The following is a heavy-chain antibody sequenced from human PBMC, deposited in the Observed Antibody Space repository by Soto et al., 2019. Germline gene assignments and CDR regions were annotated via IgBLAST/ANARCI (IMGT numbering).Heavy chain of an antibody. J-gene: IGHJ5*02. CDR1: GYSISSGYY. CDR3: ARGLDYGDYSWGDP. V-gene: IGHV4-38-2*01. Sequence: SDTLSLTCAVSGYSISSGYYWGWIRQPPGKGLEWIGSIYHSGSTYYNPSLKSRVTISVDTSKNQFSLKLSSVTAADTAVYYCARGLDYGDYSWGDPWGQGTRVTV. D-gene: IGHD4-17*01. CDR2: IYHSGST.